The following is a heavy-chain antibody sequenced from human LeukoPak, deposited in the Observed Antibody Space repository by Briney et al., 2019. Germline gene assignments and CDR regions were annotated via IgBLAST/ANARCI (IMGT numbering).Heavy chain of an antibody. CDR3: ARDDIVVVPAATYYYYYYGMDV. D-gene: IGHD2-2*01. CDR2: INPSGGST. J-gene: IGHJ6*02. CDR1: GYTLTELS. Sequence: ASVKVSCKVSGYTLTELSMHWVRQAPGQGLEWMGIINPSGGSTSYAQKFQGRVTMTRDTSTSTVYMELSSLRSEDTAVYYCARDDIVVVPAATYYYYYYGMDVWGQGTTVTVSS. V-gene: IGHV1-46*01.